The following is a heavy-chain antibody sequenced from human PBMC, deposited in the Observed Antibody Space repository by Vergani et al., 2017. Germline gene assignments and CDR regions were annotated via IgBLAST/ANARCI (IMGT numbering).Heavy chain of an antibody. Sequence: QVQLVQSGAEVKKPGASVKVSCKVSGYTPTELTMHWVRQAPGKGVEWRGGFDPADGETHYAQTFQGRVTQTEDTSTDTAYMELVSLRSEDTAVYYCGARVLGMFWRGYYGFDYWGQGTLVTVSS. D-gene: IGHD3-3*01. CDR1: GYTPTELT. J-gene: IGHJ4*02. V-gene: IGHV1-24*01. CDR2: FDPADGET. CDR3: GARVLGMFWRGYYGFDY.